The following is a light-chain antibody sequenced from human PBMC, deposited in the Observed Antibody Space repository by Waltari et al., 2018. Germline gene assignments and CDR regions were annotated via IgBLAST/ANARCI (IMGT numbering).Light chain of an antibody. V-gene: IGLV2-14*03. CDR3: SSFTSSTTGI. CDR1: SSDSGGYNY. Sequence: SALTQPDSVSGSPGQSTTTPCSGISSDSGGYNYVSWYQQHPGEAPKVIIYDVTNRPSGVSNRFSGSKSGSSASLIISGLQPEDEAVYYCSSFTSSTTGIFGGGTKLTVL. CDR2: DVT. J-gene: IGLJ2*01.